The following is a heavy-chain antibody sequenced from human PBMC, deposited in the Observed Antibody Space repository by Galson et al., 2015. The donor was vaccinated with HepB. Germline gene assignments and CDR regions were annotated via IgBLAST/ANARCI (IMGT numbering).Heavy chain of an antibody. CDR3: ARALGGSYFYGMDV. Sequence: SETLSLTCTVSGGSISSSSYYWGWLRQPPGKGLEWIGSFYYTGNTHYNPSLKSRVTISGDTSKNQFSLRVSSVTAADTAMYYCARALGGSYFYGMDVWGQGTTVTVSS. CDR2: FYYTGNT. CDR1: GGSISSSSYY. D-gene: IGHD3-16*02. J-gene: IGHJ6*02. V-gene: IGHV4-39*01.